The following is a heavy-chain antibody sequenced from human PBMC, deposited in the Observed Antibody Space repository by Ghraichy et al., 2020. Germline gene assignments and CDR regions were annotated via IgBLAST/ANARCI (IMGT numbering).Heavy chain of an antibody. J-gene: IGHJ4*02. CDR3: ARHRYYYDSSGLDY. V-gene: IGHV4-59*08. CDR1: GGSISSYY. CDR2: IYYSGST. D-gene: IGHD3-22*01. Sequence: SETLSLTCTVSGGSISSYYWSWIRQPPGKGLEWIGYIYYSGSTNYNPSLKSRVTISVDTSKNQFSLKLSSVTAADTAVYYCARHRYYYDSSGLDYWGQGTLVTVSS.